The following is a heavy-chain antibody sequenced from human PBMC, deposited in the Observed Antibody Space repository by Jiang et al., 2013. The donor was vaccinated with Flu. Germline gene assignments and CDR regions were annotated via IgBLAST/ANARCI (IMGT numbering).Heavy chain of an antibody. CDR1: GGSISSSSYY. CDR2: IYYSGST. Sequence: GPGLVKPSETLSLTCTVSGGSISSSSYYWGWIRQPPGKGLEWIGSIYYSGSTYYNPSLKSRVTISVDTSKNQFSLKLSSVTAADTAVYYCARDLNWGGTDDYGYYPMGIWGQGTLVTVSS. V-gene: IGHV4-39*07. J-gene: IGHJ4*02. D-gene: IGHD4-17*01. CDR3: ARDLNWGGTDDYGYYPMGI.